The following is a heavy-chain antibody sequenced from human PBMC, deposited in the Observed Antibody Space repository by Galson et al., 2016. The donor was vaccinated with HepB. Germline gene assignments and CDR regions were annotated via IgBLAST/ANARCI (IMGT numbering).Heavy chain of an antibody. V-gene: IGHV3-23*01. J-gene: IGHJ6*02. Sequence: SLRLSCAASGFTFSSYAMSWVRQAPGKGLEWVSIISGSGGSTYYADSVRGRVTVSRDNSKNTLYLQMNSLRAEDTAVYYCAKDGSRESYYYYYYGMDVWGQGTTVTVSS. CDR1: GFTFSSYA. D-gene: IGHD1-26*01. CDR2: ISGSGGST. CDR3: AKDGSRESYYYYYYGMDV.